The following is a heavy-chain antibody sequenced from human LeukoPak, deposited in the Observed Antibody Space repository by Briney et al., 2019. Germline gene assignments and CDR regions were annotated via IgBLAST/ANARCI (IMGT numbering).Heavy chain of an antibody. D-gene: IGHD1-26*01. J-gene: IGHJ4*02. CDR2: INHSGST. CDR3: AGERGPYYHYFDY. Sequence: SETLSLTCAVYGGSFSGYYWSWIRQPPGKGLEWIGEINHSGSTNYNPSLKSRVTISVDTSKNQFSLNLTSVTASDTAVYYCAGERGPYYHYFDYWGQGTLVTVSS. CDR1: GGSFSGYY. V-gene: IGHV4-34*01.